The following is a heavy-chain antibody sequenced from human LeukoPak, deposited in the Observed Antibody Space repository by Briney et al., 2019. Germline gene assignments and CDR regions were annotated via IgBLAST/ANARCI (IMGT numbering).Heavy chain of an antibody. D-gene: IGHD1-7*01. CDR2: IYHSGST. Sequence: PSETLSLTCTVSGGSISSYYWSWIRQPPGKGLEWIGYIYHSGSTYYNPSLKSRVTISVDRSKNQFSLKLSSVTAADTAVYYCARENPNWNYGYWGQGTLVTVSS. J-gene: IGHJ4*02. CDR3: ARENPNWNYGY. V-gene: IGHV4-59*12. CDR1: GGSISSYY.